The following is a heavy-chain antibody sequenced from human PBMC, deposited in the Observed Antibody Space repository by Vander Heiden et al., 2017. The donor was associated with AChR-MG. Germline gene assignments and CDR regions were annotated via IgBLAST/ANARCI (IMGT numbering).Heavy chain of an antibody. V-gene: IGHV4-39*01. CDR2: IYYSGST. D-gene: IGHD2-15*01. Sequence: QLQLQESGPGLVKPSETLSLTCTVSGGSISSSRYYWGWIRQPPGKGLEWIGSIYYSGSTYYNPSLKSRVTISVDTSKNQFSLKLSSVTAADTAVYYCASLSPYCSGGSCLLYYFDYWGQGTLVTVSS. CDR3: ASLSPYCSGGSCLLYYFDY. J-gene: IGHJ4*02. CDR1: GGSISSSRYY.